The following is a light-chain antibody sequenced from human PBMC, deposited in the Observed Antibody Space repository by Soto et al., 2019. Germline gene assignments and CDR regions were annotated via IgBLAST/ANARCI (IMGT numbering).Light chain of an antibody. CDR1: TGAVTSGYY. CDR3: LIYPVGTHLWV. V-gene: IGLV7-43*01. CDR2: STS. Sequence: QAVVTQEPSLTVSPGGTVTLTCASSTGAVTSGYYANWFQQKPGQAPRALIYSTSNKHSWTPARSSGSLLGGKAALTLSGLQPEDEAVYCCLIYPVGTHLWVFGGVTKLTVL. J-gene: IGLJ3*02.